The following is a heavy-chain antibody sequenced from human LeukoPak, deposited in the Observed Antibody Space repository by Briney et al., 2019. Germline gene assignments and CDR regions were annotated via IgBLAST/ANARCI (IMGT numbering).Heavy chain of an antibody. CDR1: GGSISSYY. Sequence: SETLSLTCTVSGGSISSYYWSWIRQPPGKGLEWIGYIYYSGSTNYNPSLKSRVTISVDTSKNQFSLKLSSVTAADTAVYYCARDGDYEGYYYGMDVWGKGTTVTVSS. V-gene: IGHV4-59*01. CDR2: IYYSGST. CDR3: ARDGDYEGYYYGMDV. J-gene: IGHJ6*04. D-gene: IGHD4-17*01.